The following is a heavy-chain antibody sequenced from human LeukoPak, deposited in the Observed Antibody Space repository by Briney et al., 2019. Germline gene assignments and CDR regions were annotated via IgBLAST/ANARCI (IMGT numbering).Heavy chain of an antibody. V-gene: IGHV4-31*03. CDR3: ASARNQLVPAFDY. D-gene: IGHD6-6*01. J-gene: IGHJ4*02. CDR2: NYYSGST. CDR1: GGSISGGGYY. Sequence: SETLSLTCTVSGGSISGGGYYWSWIRQHPGKGLEWIGYNYYSGSTYYTPSLKSRVTISVDTSKNQFSLKLSSVTAADTAVYYCASARNQLVPAFDYGGRGTLVTVSA.